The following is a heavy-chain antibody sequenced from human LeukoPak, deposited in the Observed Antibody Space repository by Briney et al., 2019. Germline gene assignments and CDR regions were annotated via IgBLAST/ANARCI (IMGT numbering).Heavy chain of an antibody. CDR1: GYSFTSYW. J-gene: IGHJ3*02. Sequence: GESLQISCKGSGYSFTSYWIGWVRQMPGKGLEWMGIIYPGDSDTRYSPSFQGQVTISADKSISTAYLQWSSLKASDTAMYYCARLLGYSKVVFSPGGAFDIWGQGTMVTVSS. V-gene: IGHV5-51*01. CDR3: ARLLGYSKVVFSPGGAFDI. CDR2: IYPGDSDT. D-gene: IGHD2-15*01.